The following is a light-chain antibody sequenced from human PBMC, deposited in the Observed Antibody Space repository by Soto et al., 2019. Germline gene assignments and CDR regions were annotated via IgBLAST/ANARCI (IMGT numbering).Light chain of an antibody. J-gene: IGLJ2*01. V-gene: IGLV1-40*01. CDR1: SSNIGAGYD. CDR3: QSYDTSLSGSI. CDR2: ANN. Sequence: QSVLTQPPSVSGAPGQRVTISCTGSSSNIGAGYDVHWYQQLPGTAPKLLIYANNNRPSGVPDRISGSKSGTPASLIITGLQAEDEADYHCQSYDTSLSGSIFGGGTKVTVL.